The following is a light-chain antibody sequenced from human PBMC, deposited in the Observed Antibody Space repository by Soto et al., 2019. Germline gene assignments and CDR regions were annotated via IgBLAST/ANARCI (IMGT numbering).Light chain of an antibody. CDR1: QSVSSN. J-gene: IGKJ2*01. V-gene: IGKV3-15*01. CDR2: GAS. Sequence: EIVMTQSAATLSVSPGERATLSCRASQSVSSNLAWYQQKPGQAPRLLIYGASTRATGIPARFSGSGSGTEFTLTISSLQSEDFAVYYCQQYNNWPPYTVGQGTK. CDR3: QQYNNWPPYT.